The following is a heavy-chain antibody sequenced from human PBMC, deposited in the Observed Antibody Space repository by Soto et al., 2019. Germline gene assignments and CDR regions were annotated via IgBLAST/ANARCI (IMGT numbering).Heavy chain of an antibody. CDR1: GDAINSADYY. J-gene: IGHJ4*02. D-gene: IGHD3-22*01. V-gene: IGHV4-30-4*01. CDR2: IYYSRSD. CDR3: ARVVQFYDSSGYFAYYLDY. Sequence: SETLSLTCTGSGDAINSADYYWSWLGQPPGKGLEWIGYIYYSRSDYYNPSLGRRATITIDTSRNQFSLNLMSVTAAAKAVYYSARVVQFYDSSGYFAYYLDYWGQGEMVTVSS.